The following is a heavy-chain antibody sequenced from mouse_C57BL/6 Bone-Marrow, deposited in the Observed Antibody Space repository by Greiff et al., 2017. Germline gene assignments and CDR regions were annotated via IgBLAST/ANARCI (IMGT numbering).Heavy chain of an antibody. CDR1: GYTFTSYW. J-gene: IGHJ2*01. CDR3: ARNPYYCGSSLGY. CDR2: IYPSDSET. D-gene: IGHD1-1*01. Sequence: QVQLQQPGAELVRPGSSVKLSCKASGYTFTSYWMDWVKQRPGQGLEWIGNIYPSDSETHYNQKFKDKATLTVDKSSSTAYMQLSSLTSEDSAVYYCARNPYYCGSSLGYWGQGTTLTVSS. V-gene: IGHV1-61*01.